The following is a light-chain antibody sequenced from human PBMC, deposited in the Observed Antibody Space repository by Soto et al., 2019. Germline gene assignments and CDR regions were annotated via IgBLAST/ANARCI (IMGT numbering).Light chain of an antibody. J-gene: IGKJ4*01. V-gene: IGKV1-6*01. CDR1: QGIRND. CDR3: LQDDNYPLT. Sequence: AIQMTQSPSSLSASVGDRVTITCRASQGIRNDLGWYQQKPGKAPKLLIYAASTLQSGVPSRFSGSGSGTDFTLTVSSLHPEDFATYYCLQDDNYPLTFGGGTKVEIK. CDR2: AAS.